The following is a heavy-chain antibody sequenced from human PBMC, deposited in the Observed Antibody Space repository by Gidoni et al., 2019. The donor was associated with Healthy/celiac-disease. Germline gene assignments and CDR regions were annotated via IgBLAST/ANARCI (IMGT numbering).Heavy chain of an antibody. CDR1: GGTFSSYA. D-gene: IGHD3-3*01. J-gene: IGHJ4*02. CDR2: IIPILGTA. V-gene: IGHV1-69*01. CDR3: ARGEAPVWSGSTFDY. Sequence: QVQLVQSGAAVKKPGSSVKVSCKASGGTFSSYAIIWVRKAPGQGLEWMGGIIPILGTANDAQKFQGRVTITADESTSTAYMELSSLRSEDTAVYYCARGEAPVWSGSTFDYWGQGTLVTVSS.